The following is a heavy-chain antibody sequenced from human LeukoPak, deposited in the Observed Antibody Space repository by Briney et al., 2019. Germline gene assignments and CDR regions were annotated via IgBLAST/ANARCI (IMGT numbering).Heavy chain of an antibody. D-gene: IGHD1-26*01. CDR2: IYPGDSDT. Sequence: GESLKISCKGSGYSFTSYWIGWVRQMPGKGLEWMGIIYPGDSDTRYSPPFQGQVTISADKSISTAYLQWSSLKASDTAMYYCARSASYYMYYFDYWGRGTLVTVSS. J-gene: IGHJ4*02. V-gene: IGHV5-51*01. CDR1: GYSFTSYW. CDR3: ARSASYYMYYFDY.